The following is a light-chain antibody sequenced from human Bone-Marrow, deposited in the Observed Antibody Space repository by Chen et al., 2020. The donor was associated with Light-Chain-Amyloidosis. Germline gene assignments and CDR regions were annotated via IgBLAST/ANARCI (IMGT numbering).Light chain of an antibody. J-gene: IGKJ2*02. CDR1: QSVSSTY. Sequence: EIVLTQSPGTLSLSPGERAPLSCRASQSVSSTYLAWYQQKPGQGPRLLIDGSSTRATGIPDRFSGSGSGTDFTLTISRREPEDFAVYYCHLYGRSPPCTFGQGTKLEIK. CDR3: HLYGRSPPCT. V-gene: IGKV3-20*01. CDR2: GSS.